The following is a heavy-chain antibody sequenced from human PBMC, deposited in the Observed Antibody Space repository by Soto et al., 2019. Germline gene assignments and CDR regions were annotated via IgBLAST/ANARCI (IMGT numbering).Heavy chain of an antibody. V-gene: IGHV4-31*03. CDR2: IYYSGST. CDR1: GGPISSGGYY. D-gene: IGHD3-10*01. J-gene: IGHJ6*02. Sequence: SETLSLTCTVSGGPISSGGYYWSWIRQHPGKGLEWIGYIYYSGSTYYNPSLKSRVTISVDTSKNQFSLKLSSVTAAGTAVYYCARFQCGNGSGTSLGGCYYHYVMDFWGQGTTVTVSS. CDR3: ARFQCGNGSGTSLGGCYYHYVMDF.